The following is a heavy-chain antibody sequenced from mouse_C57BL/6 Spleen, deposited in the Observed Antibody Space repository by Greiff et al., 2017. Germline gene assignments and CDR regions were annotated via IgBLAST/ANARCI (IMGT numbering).Heavy chain of an antibody. V-gene: IGHV5-12*01. Sequence: DVKLVESGGGLVQPGGSLKLSCAASGFTFSDYYMYWVRQTPEKRLEWVAYISNGGGSTYYPDTVKGRFTISRDNAKNTLYLQMSRLKSEDTAMYYCAGHYLYYFDYWGPGTTLTVSS. CDR3: AGHYLYYFDY. CDR2: ISNGGGST. J-gene: IGHJ2*01. CDR1: GFTFSDYY. D-gene: IGHD5-1*01.